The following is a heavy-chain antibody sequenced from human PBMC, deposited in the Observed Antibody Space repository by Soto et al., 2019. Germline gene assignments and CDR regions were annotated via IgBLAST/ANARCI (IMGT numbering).Heavy chain of an antibody. Sequence: GGSLRLSCAASGFTFSGFEMNWVRQAPGRGLEWISSISSSGGTRNYADSVKGRFTIARDNAQNSLYLQMNSLRAEDTAVYFCARGYCIGGTCYLGSWGQGTLVTVSS. CDR2: ISSSGGTR. J-gene: IGHJ4*02. CDR1: GFTFSGFE. V-gene: IGHV3-48*03. CDR3: ARGYCIGGTCYLGS. D-gene: IGHD2-15*01.